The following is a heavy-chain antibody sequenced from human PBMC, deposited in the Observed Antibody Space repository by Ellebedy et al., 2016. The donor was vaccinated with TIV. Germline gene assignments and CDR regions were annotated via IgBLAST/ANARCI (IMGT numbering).Heavy chain of an antibody. CDR1: GYSFSIYW. CDR2: IYPGDSDT. Sequence: GESLKISCKGSGYSFSIYWIAWVRQLHGKGLECMGIIYPGDSDTRYSTSFQGQVTISVDKSISAAYLQWSSLKASDTAMYYCARSEGGSSGFDYWGQGSLVTVSS. J-gene: IGHJ4*02. V-gene: IGHV5-51*01. CDR3: ARSEGGSSGFDY. D-gene: IGHD6-6*01.